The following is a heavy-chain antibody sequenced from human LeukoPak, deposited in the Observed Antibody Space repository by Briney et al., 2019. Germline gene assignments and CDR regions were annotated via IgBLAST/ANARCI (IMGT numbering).Heavy chain of an antibody. CDR1: GGSISSSNW. J-gene: IGHJ6*03. D-gene: IGHD5-18*01. Sequence: PSGTLSLTCAVSGGSISSSNWWSWVRQPPGKGLEWIGEIYHSGSTNYNPSLKSRVTISVDTSKNQFSLKLSSVTAADTAVYYCARLADQWILGTWAPDYYYYYMDVWGKGTTVTISS. V-gene: IGHV4-4*02. CDR2: IYHSGST. CDR3: ARLADQWILGTWAPDYYYYYMDV.